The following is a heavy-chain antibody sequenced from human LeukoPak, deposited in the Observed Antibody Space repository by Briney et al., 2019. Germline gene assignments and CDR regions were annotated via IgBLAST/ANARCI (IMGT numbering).Heavy chain of an antibody. CDR1: GFSFSSAW. V-gene: IGHV3-15*07. Sequence: RPGRSLRLSCGAAGFSFSSAWRNWVRQAPGKGLEWVARIKTKSDGVTTDYAPLLNVTTTISRDDSKHTLYLQMTSPNTEDTAVYYCTTGYAWARHDHYWGQGTLVIVSA. CDR3: TTGYAWARHDHY. CDR2: IKTKSDGVTT. J-gene: IGHJ4*02. D-gene: IGHD2-2*01.